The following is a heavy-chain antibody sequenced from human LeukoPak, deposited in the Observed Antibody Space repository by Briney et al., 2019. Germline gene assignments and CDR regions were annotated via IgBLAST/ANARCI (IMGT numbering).Heavy chain of an antibody. CDR1: GGSFSGYF. CDR2: INHSGST. J-gene: IGHJ5*02. CDR3: ARGDIVVVVAATKTGGFDP. D-gene: IGHD2-15*01. Sequence: SETLSLTCAVHGGSFSGYFWSLIRQPPGKGLEWIGEINHSGSTNYNPSLKSRVTISVDTSKNQFSLKLSSVTAADTAVYYCARGDIVVVVAATKTGGFDPWGQGTLVTVSS. V-gene: IGHV4-34*01.